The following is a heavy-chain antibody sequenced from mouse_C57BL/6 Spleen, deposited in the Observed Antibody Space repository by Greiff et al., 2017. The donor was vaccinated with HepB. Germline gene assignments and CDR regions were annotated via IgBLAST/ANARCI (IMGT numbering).Heavy chain of an antibody. CDR3: ARSEGQGFAY. V-gene: IGHV1-52*01. Sequence: VQLQQPGAELVRPGSSVKLSCKASGYTFTSYWMHWVKQRPIQGLEWIGNIDPSDSETHYNQKFKDKATLTVGKSSSTAYMQLSSLTSEDSAVYYCARSEGQGFAYWGQGTLVTVSA. CDR2: IDPSDSET. D-gene: IGHD3-2*02. CDR1: GYTFTSYW. J-gene: IGHJ3*01.